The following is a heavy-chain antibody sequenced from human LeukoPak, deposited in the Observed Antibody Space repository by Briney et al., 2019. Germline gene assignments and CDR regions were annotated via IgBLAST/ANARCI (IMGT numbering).Heavy chain of an antibody. Sequence: GSLRLFCAASGFSFSSFWMSLVRQAPGKGLGWVANIKQDGSEKYYVDSVKGRFTISRDNAENSLYLQMNRLRVEDTAVYYCARDQYGPLDPWGQGTLVTVSS. CDR3: ARDQYGPLDP. D-gene: IGHD2/OR15-2a*01. CDR2: IKQDGSEK. V-gene: IGHV3-7*01. J-gene: IGHJ5*02. CDR1: GFSFSSFW.